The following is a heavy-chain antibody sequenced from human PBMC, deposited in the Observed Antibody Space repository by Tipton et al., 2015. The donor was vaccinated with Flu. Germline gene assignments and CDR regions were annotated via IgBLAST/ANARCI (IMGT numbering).Heavy chain of an antibody. J-gene: IGHJ5*01. V-gene: IGHV4-34*01. Sequence: AGLVKPSETLSLTCAVYGGSFSGYFWSWIRQPPGKGLEWIGNVHQTGSGYYNPSLRSRVTIAVDRPKNQFSLRLTSVTAADTAVYYCARRDYSNYVSEPKNWFDSWGQGTLVTVSS. CDR3: ARRDYSNYVSEPKNWFDS. D-gene: IGHD4-11*01. CDR2: VHQTGSG. CDR1: GGSFSGYF.